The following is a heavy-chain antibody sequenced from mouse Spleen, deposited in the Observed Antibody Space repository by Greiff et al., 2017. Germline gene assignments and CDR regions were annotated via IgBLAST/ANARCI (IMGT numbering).Heavy chain of an antibody. CDR2: IRNKANGYTT. V-gene: IGHV7-3*01. Sequence: EVKLVESGGGLVQPGGSLSLSCAASGFTFTDYYMSWVRQPPGKALEWLGFIRNKANGYTTEYSASVKGRFTISRDNSQSILYLQMNALRAEDSATYYCARYGTARATSPFAYWGQGTLVTVSA. D-gene: IGHD3-2*01. CDR3: ARYGTARATSPFAY. J-gene: IGHJ3*01. CDR1: GFTFTDYY.